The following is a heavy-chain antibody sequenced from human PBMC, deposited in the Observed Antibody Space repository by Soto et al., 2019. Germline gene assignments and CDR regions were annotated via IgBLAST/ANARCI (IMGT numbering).Heavy chain of an antibody. V-gene: IGHV1-69*08. J-gene: IGHJ6*02. CDR1: GGTFSSYT. Sequence: QVQLVQSGAEVKKPGSSVKVSCKASGGTFSSYTISWVRQAPGQGLEWMGRIIPILDIANYAQKFQGRVTITADKSTSTAYMELSSLRSEDTAVYYCARESSTSPFDYYGMDVWGQGTTVTVSS. CDR2: IIPILDIA. CDR3: ARESSTSPFDYYGMDV. D-gene: IGHD2-2*01.